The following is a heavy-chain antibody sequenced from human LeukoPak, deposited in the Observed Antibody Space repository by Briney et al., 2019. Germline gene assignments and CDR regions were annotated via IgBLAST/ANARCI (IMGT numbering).Heavy chain of an antibody. Sequence: GASVKVSCKASGGTFSSYTISWVRQAPGQGLEWMGRIIPILGIANYAQKFQGRVTITADKSTSTAYTELSSLRSEDTAVYYCASVDIVAYYYGMDVWGQGTTVTVSS. CDR1: GGTFSSYT. D-gene: IGHD5-12*01. V-gene: IGHV1-69*02. J-gene: IGHJ6*02. CDR2: IIPILGIA. CDR3: ASVDIVAYYYGMDV.